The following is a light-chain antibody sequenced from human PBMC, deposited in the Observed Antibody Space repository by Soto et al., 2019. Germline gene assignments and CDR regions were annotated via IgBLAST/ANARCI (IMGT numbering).Light chain of an antibody. CDR1: QSVSSY. Sequence: EIVLTQSPATLSLSPGERATLSCRASQSVSSYLAWYQQKPGQAPRLLIYGASTRATGIPERFSGSGAGTDCTRTISRLEPEDVEVYYCQQYGSPRRTFGQGTKVDIK. CDR3: QQYGSPRRT. J-gene: IGKJ1*01. V-gene: IGKV3-20*01. CDR2: GAS.